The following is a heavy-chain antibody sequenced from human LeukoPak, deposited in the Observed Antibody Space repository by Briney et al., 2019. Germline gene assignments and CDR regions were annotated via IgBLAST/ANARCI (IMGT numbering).Heavy chain of an antibody. CDR3: ARDEDYDSSGYYPEKFDY. D-gene: IGHD3-22*01. V-gene: IGHV1-69*13. J-gene: IGHJ4*02. CDR2: IIPIFGTA. Sequence: ASVKVSCKASGYTFTSYYMHWVRQAPGQGLEWMGGIIPIFGTANYAQKFQGRVTITADESTSTAYMELSSLRSEDTAVYYCARDEDYDSSGYYPEKFDYWGQGTLVTVSS. CDR1: GYTFTSYY.